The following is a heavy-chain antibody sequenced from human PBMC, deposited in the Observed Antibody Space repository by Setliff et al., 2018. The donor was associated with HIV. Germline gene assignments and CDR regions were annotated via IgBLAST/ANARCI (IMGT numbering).Heavy chain of an antibody. D-gene: IGHD3-10*01. Sequence: SETLSLTCAVSGYSVSSSYWWGWIRQPPGKGLEWIGWIGYIYKGGSTYYNPSLKSRVTMSVDTSKNHFSLKLRSVTAVDTAVYYCARSALWFGEADWHFDLWGRGALVTVSS. CDR1: GYSVSSSYW. CDR2: IYKGGST. V-gene: IGHV4-28*01. CDR3: ARSALWFGEADWHFDL. J-gene: IGHJ2*01.